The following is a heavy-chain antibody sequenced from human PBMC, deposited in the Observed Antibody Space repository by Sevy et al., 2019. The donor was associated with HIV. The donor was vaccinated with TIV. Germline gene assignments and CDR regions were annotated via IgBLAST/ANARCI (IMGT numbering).Heavy chain of an antibody. CDR2: ISSSSSYI. Sequence: GGSLRLSCAASGFTFSSYSMNWVRQAPGKGLEWVSSISSSSSYIYYADSVKGRFTISRDNAKNSLYLQMNSLGAEDTAVYYCARARYSGSYFDYWGQGTLVTVSS. CDR1: GFTFSSYS. CDR3: ARARYSGSYFDY. J-gene: IGHJ4*02. D-gene: IGHD1-26*01. V-gene: IGHV3-21*01.